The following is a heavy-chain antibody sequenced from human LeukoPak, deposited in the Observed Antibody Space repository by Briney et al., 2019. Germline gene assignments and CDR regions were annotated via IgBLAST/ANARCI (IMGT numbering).Heavy chain of an antibody. V-gene: IGHV3-21*01. J-gene: IGHJ3*02. CDR1: GFTFSCYS. CDR2: ISSSSSYI. CDR3: ARDLHYAFDI. Sequence: GGSLRLSCAASGFTFSCYSMNWVRQAPGKGLEWVSSISSSSSYIYYADSVKGRFTISRDNAKKSLYVQMNSLRAEDRAVYYCARDLHYAFDIWGQGTMVTVSS.